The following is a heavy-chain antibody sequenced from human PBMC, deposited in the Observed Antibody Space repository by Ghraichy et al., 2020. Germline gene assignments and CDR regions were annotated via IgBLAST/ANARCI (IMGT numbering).Heavy chain of an antibody. CDR2: IRGSGGKT. CDR1: GFTFSNFV. J-gene: IGHJ3*02. D-gene: IGHD3-16*01. CDR3: PKDRFGSVADAFDI. Sequence: LSLTCAASGFTFSNFVMTWVRQAPGKGLEWFSAIRGSGGKTDYADSVKGRFTISRDNSKNTLYLQMNSLRAEDTAVYYCPKDRFGSVADAFDIWGQGTMVTVSS. V-gene: IGHV3-23*01.